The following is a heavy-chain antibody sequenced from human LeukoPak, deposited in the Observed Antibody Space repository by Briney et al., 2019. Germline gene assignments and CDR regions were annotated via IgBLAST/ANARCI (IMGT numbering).Heavy chain of an antibody. CDR3: ARVLLRDIVVVPAAPIGGWFDP. V-gene: IGHV4-39*07. Sequence: PSETLSLTCTVSGGSISSSSYYWGWIRQPPGKGLEWIGSIYYSGSTYYNPSLKSRVTISVDTSKNQFSLKLSSVTAADTAVYYCARVLLRDIVVVPAAPIGGWFDPWGQGTLVTVSS. CDR1: GGSISSSSYY. D-gene: IGHD2-2*01. CDR2: IYYSGST. J-gene: IGHJ5*02.